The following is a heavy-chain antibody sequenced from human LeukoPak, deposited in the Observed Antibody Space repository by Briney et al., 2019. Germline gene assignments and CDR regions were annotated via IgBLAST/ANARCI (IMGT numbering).Heavy chain of an antibody. D-gene: IGHD6-13*01. CDR2: ISGSGGST. V-gene: IGHV3-23*01. CDR3: AGYSSSWYSPFDY. Sequence: GGSLRLSCAASGFTFSSYAMSWVRQAPGQGLEWVSAISGSGGSTYYADSVKGRFAISRDNSKNTLYLQMNSLRAEDTAVYYCAGYSSSWYSPFDYWGQGTLVTVSS. J-gene: IGHJ4*02. CDR1: GFTFSSYA.